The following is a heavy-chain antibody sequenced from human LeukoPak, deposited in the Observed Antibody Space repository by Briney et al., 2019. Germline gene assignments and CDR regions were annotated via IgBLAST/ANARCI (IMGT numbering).Heavy chain of an antibody. Sequence: ASVKVSCKASGYTFVSYGINWVRQAPGQGPEWMGWISPYNGNTNYAQKFQGRVTMTTDTSTSTAYMELRSLRSDDTAVYYCARVLSSSDGYLLIDYWGQGTLVTVSS. CDR1: GYTFVSYG. J-gene: IGHJ4*02. V-gene: IGHV1-18*01. CDR3: ARVLSSSDGYLLIDY. D-gene: IGHD6-13*01. CDR2: ISPYNGNT.